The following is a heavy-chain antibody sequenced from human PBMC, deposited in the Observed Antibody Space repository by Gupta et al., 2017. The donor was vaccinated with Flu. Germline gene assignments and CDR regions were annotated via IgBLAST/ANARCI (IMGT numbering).Heavy chain of an antibody. D-gene: IGHD5-12*01. J-gene: IGHJ4*02. CDR3: ARDQQWLDS. Sequence: EVHLAESGGGLVEPGGSLSLSCTASGFTFNPYRMAWVRQAPGKGLEWVSSISSSGSHIYYADSVKGRFIISRDNTKNLLYLHMNSLRAEDTAVYYCARDQQWLDSWGQGTLVTVSS. V-gene: IGHV3-21*01. CDR1: GFTFNPYR. CDR2: ISSSGSHI.